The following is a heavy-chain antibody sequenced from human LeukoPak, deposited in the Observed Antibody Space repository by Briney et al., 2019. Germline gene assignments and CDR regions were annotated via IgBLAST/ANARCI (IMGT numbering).Heavy chain of an antibody. CDR1: GDSVSSNSAA. J-gene: IGHJ4*02. CDR2: KYYRSNWYN. CDR3: ARFIVASGSFDY. Sequence: SQTLSLTCAISGDSVSSNSAAWNWIRQSPSRGLEWLGRKYYRSNWYNDYAVPVKSRITNNPDTSKNQFSLQLNSVTPEDTAIYYCARFIVASGSFDYWGQGTLVTVSS. D-gene: IGHD6-13*01. V-gene: IGHV6-1*01.